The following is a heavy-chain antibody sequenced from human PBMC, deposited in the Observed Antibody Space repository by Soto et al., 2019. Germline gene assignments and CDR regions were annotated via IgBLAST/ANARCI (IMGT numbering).Heavy chain of an antibody. Sequence: ASVKVSCKASGYTFTGYYMHWVRQAPGQGLEWMGWINPNRCGTNYAQKFQGWVTMTRDTSIRTAYMELSRLRSGDTAVYYCARAGLAVAGIDYWGQGTLVTFSS. CDR2: INPNRCGT. V-gene: IGHV1-2*04. D-gene: IGHD6-19*01. J-gene: IGHJ4*02. CDR3: ARAGLAVAGIDY. CDR1: GYTFTGYY.